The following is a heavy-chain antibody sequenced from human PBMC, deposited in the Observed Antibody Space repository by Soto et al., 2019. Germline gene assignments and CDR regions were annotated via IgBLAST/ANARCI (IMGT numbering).Heavy chain of an antibody. CDR2: IYYSGST. CDR3: ARGLRRECSCGSCRPSYMDV. J-gene: IGHJ6*03. D-gene: IGHD2-15*01. V-gene: IGHV4-59*01. CDR1: GGSISSYY. Sequence: SETLSLTCTVSGGSISSYYWSWIRQPPGKGLEWIGYIYYSGSTNYNPSLKSRVTISVDTSKNQFSLKLSSVTAADTAVYYCARGLRRECSCGSCRPSYMDVWGKGTTVTGS.